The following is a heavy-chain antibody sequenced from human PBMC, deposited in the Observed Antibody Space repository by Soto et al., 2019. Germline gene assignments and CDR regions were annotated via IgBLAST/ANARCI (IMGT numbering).Heavy chain of an antibody. J-gene: IGHJ4*02. D-gene: IGHD1-7*01. V-gene: IGHV1-2*02. CDR1: GYTFTGYY. Sequence: QVQLVQSGAEVKKPGASVKVSCKASGYTFTGYYMHWVRQDPGQGLEWMGWINPHSGGTNYAQKFQGRVTMTRDTSISTAYMELSRLRSDDTAVYYCARGLTGTTEGYWGQGTLVTVSS. CDR3: ARGLTGTTEGY. CDR2: INPHSGGT.